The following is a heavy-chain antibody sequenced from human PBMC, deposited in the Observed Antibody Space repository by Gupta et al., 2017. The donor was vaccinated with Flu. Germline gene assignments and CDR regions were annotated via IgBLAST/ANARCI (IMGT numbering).Heavy chain of an antibody. J-gene: IGHJ6*02. D-gene: IGHD5-24*01. Sequence: QVQLQESGPGLVKASETLSVTCTVSGGSISSGSYYWSWIRQPAGKGLEWIGRKISSGNTNYNPALESRVYISVDTSKNQVSLRLTSATAADTAVYYCAREGAGNGYFYYGMDIWGRGTTVTVS. CDR3: AREGAGNGYFYYGMDI. V-gene: IGHV4-61*02. CDR2: KISSGNT. CDR1: GGSISSGSYY.